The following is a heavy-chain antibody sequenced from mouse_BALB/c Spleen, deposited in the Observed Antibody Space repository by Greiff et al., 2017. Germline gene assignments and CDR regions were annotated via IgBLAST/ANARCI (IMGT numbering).Heavy chain of an antibody. V-gene: IGHV1-9*01. CDR3: ARRQLGLRGYLDY. CDR2: ILPGSGST. CDR1: GYTFSSYW. Sequence: QVQLKESGAELMKPGASVKISCKATGYTFSSYWIEWVKQRPGHGLEWIGEILPGSGSTNYNEKFKGKATFTADTSSNTAYMQLSSLTSEDSAVYYCARRQLGLRGYLDYWGQGTTLTVSS. J-gene: IGHJ2*01. D-gene: IGHD3-1*01.